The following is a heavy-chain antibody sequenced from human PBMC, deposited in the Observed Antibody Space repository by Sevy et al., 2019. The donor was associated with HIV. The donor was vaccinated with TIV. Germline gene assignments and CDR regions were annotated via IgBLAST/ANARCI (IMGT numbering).Heavy chain of an antibody. D-gene: IGHD3-3*01. J-gene: IGHJ6*02. Sequence: ASVKVSCKASGYTFTGYYMHWVRQAPGQGLEWMGWINPNSGGTNYAQKFQGRVTMTRDTSISTAYMEQSRLRSDDTAVYYCAREGYDFWSGYLNYYYYGMDVWGQGTTVTVSS. CDR3: AREGYDFWSGYLNYYYYGMDV. CDR1: GYTFTGYY. V-gene: IGHV1-2*02. CDR2: INPNSGGT.